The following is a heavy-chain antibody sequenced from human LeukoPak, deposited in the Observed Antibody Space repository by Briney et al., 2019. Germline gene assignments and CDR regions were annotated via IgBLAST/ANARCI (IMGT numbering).Heavy chain of an antibody. CDR2: IYYSGST. V-gene: IGHV4-39*07. J-gene: IGHJ4*02. D-gene: IGHD1-26*01. CDR3: TRELGGSYNDY. Sequence: SETLSLTCTVSGGSISSSSYYWGWIRQPPGKGLEWIGSIYYSGSTYYNPSLKSRVTISVDTSKNQFSLKLSSVTAADTAVYYCTRELGGSYNDYWGQGTLVTVSS. CDR1: GGSISSSSYY.